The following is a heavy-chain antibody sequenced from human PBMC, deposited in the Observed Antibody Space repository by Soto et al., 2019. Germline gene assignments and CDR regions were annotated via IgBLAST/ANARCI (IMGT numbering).Heavy chain of an antibody. V-gene: IGHV1-18*01. CDR1: GYTFTRYC. D-gene: IGHD3-16*01. CDR3: AMVYVYVTPSPQDV. J-gene: IGHJ6*02. CDR2: INTYNRNT. Sequence: QVQLVQSGAEVKNPGASVKVSCKASGYTFTRYCIGWARQSPGQGLEWTGWINTYNRNTKSAQNVQGRVPLTTDTSRSTVYMARRSPIYNDTTIYYCAMVYVYVTPSPQDVWGQGTTVIVSS.